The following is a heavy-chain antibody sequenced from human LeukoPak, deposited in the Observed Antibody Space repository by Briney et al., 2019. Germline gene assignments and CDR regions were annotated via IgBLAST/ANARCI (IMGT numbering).Heavy chain of an antibody. Sequence: GGSLRISCAVSGVTSSDYSMNWVRQAPGKGLEWVSSINVRGTHIYYADSVKGRFTISRDNTKNSLYLQMNSLRAEDTAVYCCARGYDSSGYYPGALNDWGQGNVVTVSS. CDR3: ARGYDSSGYYPGALND. CDR1: GVTSSDYS. J-gene: IGHJ4*02. D-gene: IGHD3-22*01. V-gene: IGHV3-21*01. CDR2: INVRGTHI.